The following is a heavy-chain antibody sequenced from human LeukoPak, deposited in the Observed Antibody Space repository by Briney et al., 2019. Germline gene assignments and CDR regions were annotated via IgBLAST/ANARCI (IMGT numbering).Heavy chain of an antibody. V-gene: IGHV1-2*02. Sequence: ASVKVSCKASGYTFTGYYMHWVRQAPGQGLEWMGWINPNSGGTNYVQKFQGRVTMTRDTSISTAYMELSRLRSDDTAVYYCARDPPIGGADVFDIWGQGTMVTVSS. D-gene: IGHD3-10*01. CDR1: GYTFTGYY. CDR2: INPNSGGT. CDR3: ARDPPIGGADVFDI. J-gene: IGHJ3*02.